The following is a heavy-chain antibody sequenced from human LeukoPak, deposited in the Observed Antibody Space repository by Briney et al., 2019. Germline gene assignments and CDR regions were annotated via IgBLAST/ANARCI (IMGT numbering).Heavy chain of an antibody. CDR3: ARDRGYYYDSSGYGDAEYFQH. Sequence: GASVKVSCKASGYTFTGYYMHLVRQAPGQGLEWMGWINPNSGGTNYAQKFQGRVTMTRDTSISTAYMELSRLRSGDTAVYYCARDRGYYYDSSGYGDAEYFQHWGQGTLVTVSS. V-gene: IGHV1-2*02. J-gene: IGHJ1*01. D-gene: IGHD3-22*01. CDR1: GYTFTGYY. CDR2: INPNSGGT.